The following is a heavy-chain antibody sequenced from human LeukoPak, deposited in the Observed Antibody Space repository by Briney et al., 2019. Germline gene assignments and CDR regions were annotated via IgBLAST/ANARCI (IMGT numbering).Heavy chain of an antibody. J-gene: IGHJ4*02. D-gene: IGHD3-10*01. CDR3: ASPYGSGSHTYYFDY. CDR1: GGTFSSYA. CDR2: IIPILGIA. V-gene: IGHV1-69*04. Sequence: GSSVKVSCKASGGTFSSYAISWVRQAPGQGLEWMGRIIPILGIANYAQKFQGRVTITADKSTSTAYMELSSLRSEDTAVYYCASPYGSGSHTYYFDYWVQGTLVTVSS.